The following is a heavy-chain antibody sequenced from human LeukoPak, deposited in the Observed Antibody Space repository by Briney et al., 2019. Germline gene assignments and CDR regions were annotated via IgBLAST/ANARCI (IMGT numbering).Heavy chain of an antibody. CDR3: ARGPAAYCSSTSCRYYYYYGMDV. V-gene: IGHV3-30*03. CDR1: EFPFYDVG. J-gene: IGHJ6*02. D-gene: IGHD2-2*01. Sequence: GSLRLSCTASEFPFYDVGMHWVRQAPGKGLEWVAVISYDGSNKYYADSVKGRFTISRDNSKNTLYLQMNSLRAEDTAVYYCARGPAAYCSSTSCRYYYYYGMDVWGQGTTVTVSS. CDR2: ISYDGSNK.